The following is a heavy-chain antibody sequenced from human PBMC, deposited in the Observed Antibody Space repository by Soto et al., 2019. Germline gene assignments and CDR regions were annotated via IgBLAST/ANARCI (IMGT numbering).Heavy chain of an antibody. CDR2: INSDGSST. J-gene: IGHJ4*02. CDR3: ARGPFYGSS. D-gene: IGHD6-13*01. Sequence: PRGAPRLSCSAPWFNFINLWVPRVRQAPGKGLVWVSRINSDGSSTSYADSVKGRFTISRDNAKNTLYLQMNSLRAEDTAVYYCARGPFYGSSWGQGTLVTVSS. CDR1: WFNFINLW. V-gene: IGHV3-74*01.